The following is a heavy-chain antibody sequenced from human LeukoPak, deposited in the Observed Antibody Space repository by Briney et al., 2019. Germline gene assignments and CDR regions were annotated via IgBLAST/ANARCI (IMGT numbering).Heavy chain of an antibody. CDR1: GYTFTGYY. CDR3: ARDFCSGGSCSEGSDY. D-gene: IGHD2-15*01. V-gene: IGHV1-2*02. Sequence: ASVKVSCKASGYTFTGYYMHWVRQAPGQGLEWMGWINPNSGGANYAQKFQGRVTMTRDTSISTAYMELSRLSSGDTAVYYCARDFCSGGSCSEGSDYWGQGTLVTVSS. CDR2: INPNSGGA. J-gene: IGHJ4*02.